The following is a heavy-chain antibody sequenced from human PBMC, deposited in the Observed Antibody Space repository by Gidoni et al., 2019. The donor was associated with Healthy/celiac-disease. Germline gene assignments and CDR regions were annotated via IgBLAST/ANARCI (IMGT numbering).Heavy chain of an antibody. CDR1: GGSISSSSYY. J-gene: IGHJ3*02. V-gene: IGHV4-39*01. CDR2: IYYSGST. CDR3: ARRAPPMGDAFDI. Sequence: QLQLQESGPGLVKPSETMSPPCTVPGGSISSSSYYWGWIRQPPGKGLEWIGSIYYSGSTYYNPSLKSRVTISVDTSKNQFSLKLSSVTAADTAVYYCARRAPPMGDAFDIWGQGTMVTVSS.